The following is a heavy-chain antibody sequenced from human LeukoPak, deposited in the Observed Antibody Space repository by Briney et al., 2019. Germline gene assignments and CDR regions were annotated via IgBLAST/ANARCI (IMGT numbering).Heavy chain of an antibody. V-gene: IGHV1-2*02. J-gene: IGHJ6*02. D-gene: IGHD2-21*02. CDR3: ARGRVVTALYYYYGMDV. CDR1: GYTFAGYY. CDR2: INPNSGGT. Sequence: PWASVKVSCKASGYTFAGYYMHLVRQAPGQGLEWMGWINPNSGGTNYAQKFQGRITMTRDTSISTAYMELSRLRSDDTAVYYCARGRVVTALYYYYGMDVWGQGTTVTVSS.